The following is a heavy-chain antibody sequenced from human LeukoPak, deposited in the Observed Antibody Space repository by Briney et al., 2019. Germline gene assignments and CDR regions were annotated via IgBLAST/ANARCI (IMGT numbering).Heavy chain of an antibody. CDR3: ARGGGTPTTVVTPFDY. CDR1: GGSIISSNW. V-gene: IGHV4-4*02. D-gene: IGHD4-23*01. J-gene: IGHJ4*02. CDR2: VFHSGST. Sequence: PSGTQSLTCAVSGGSIISSNWWSWVRQPPGKGLEWIGEVFHSGSTNYSPSLRSRVTISVDKSKNQFSLKLNSVTAADTAVYYCARGGGTPTTVVTPFDYWGQGTLVTVSS.